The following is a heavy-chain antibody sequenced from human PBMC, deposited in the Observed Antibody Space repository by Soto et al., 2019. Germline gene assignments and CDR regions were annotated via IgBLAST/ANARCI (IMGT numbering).Heavy chain of an antibody. CDR1: GFTFNSYA. CDR3: ELVYGFKQLASSYYAMDV. D-gene: IGHD3-10*01. V-gene: IGHV3-30-3*01. CDR2: ISYEGNTK. J-gene: IGHJ6*02. Sequence: QVQLAESGGGVVQPGRSLRLSCAASGFTFNSYAMHWVRRAPGKGLEWVAAISYEGNTKYYADSVKGRFTIYRDNSKNTAFLQLSSLETEDTAVYYCELVYGFKQLASSYYAMDVWGQATTVTVAS.